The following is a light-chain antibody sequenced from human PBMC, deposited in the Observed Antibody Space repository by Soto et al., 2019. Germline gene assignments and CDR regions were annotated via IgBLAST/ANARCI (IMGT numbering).Light chain of an antibody. Sequence: DIQMTQSPSSLSASVGDRVTITCRASQSISSYLNWYQQKPGKAPNLLIYDASSLQSGVPSTFSGSGSGTEFTLTISSLQPGDFATYYCQQYNSYPWTFGQGTKVDI. CDR3: QQYNSYPWT. J-gene: IGKJ1*01. V-gene: IGKV1-5*01. CDR1: QSISSY. CDR2: DAS.